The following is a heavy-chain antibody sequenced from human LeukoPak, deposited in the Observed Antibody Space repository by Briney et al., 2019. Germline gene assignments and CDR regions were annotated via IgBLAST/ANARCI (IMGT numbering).Heavy chain of an antibody. J-gene: IGHJ4*02. V-gene: IGHV3-7*01. CDR1: GFTFSSYW. CDR2: IKQDGSEK. Sequence: GGSLRLSCAASGFTFSSYWMSWVRQAPGKGLEWVANIKQDGSEKYYVDSVKGRFTTSRDNAKNSLYLQMNSLRAEGTAVYYCARDRGDLYGDYEDYWGQGTLVTVPS. D-gene: IGHD4-17*01. CDR3: ARDRGDLYGDYEDY.